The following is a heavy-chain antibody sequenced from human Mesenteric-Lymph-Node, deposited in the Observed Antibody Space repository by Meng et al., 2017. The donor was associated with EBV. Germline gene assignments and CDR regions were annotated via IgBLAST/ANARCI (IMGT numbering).Heavy chain of an antibody. Sequence: QRQLPASVSGLVKPSQTLSLTCAVSGGSISSGGYSWSWIRQPPGKGLEWIGYIYHSGSTYYNPSLKSRVTISVDRSKNQFSLKLSSVTAADTAVYYCARLDSSGYYTGWFDPWGQGTLVTVSS. CDR2: IYHSGST. V-gene: IGHV4-30-2*01. CDR3: ARLDSSGYYTGWFDP. D-gene: IGHD3-22*01. CDR1: GGSISSGGYS. J-gene: IGHJ5*02.